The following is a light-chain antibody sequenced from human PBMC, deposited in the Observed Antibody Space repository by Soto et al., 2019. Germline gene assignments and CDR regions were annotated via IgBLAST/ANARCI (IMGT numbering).Light chain of an antibody. CDR2: QVN. CDR3: STYTGSNTPYV. J-gene: IGLJ1*01. Sequence: QSVLTQPASVSGSPGQSISISCTGATSDIGNYNYFSWYQQLPGKAPKLIIYQVNKRPPGVSYRFSGSKSGNSASLTISGLQADDEADYYCSTYTGSNTPYVFGTGTKSPS. V-gene: IGLV2-14*01. CDR1: TSDIGNYNY.